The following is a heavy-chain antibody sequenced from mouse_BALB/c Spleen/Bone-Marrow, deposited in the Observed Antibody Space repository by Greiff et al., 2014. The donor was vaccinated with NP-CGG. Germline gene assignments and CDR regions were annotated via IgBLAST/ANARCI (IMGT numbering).Heavy chain of an antibody. CDR2: IYPGSGNT. D-gene: IGHD1-1*01. J-gene: IGHJ4*01. V-gene: IGHV1S22*01. Sequence: LQQSGSELVRPGASVKLSCKASGYTFTSYWMHWVKQRPGQGLEWIGNIYPGSGNTNYDEKFKNKATLTIDTSSSTAYMQLSSLTSEDSAVYYCTRRGDFYGSPEVYYAMDYWGQGTSVTVSS. CDR3: TRRGDFYGSPEVYYAMDY. CDR1: GYTFTSYW.